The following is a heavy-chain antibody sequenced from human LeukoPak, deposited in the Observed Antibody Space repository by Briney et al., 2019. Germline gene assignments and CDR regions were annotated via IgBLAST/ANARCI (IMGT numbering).Heavy chain of an antibody. J-gene: IGHJ4*02. CDR1: GYSFTSYW. CDR2: IYPGDSDT. Sequence: GESLKISCKGSGYSFTSYWIGWVRQMRGKGLEWMGIIYPGDSDTRYSPSFQGQVTISADKSISTAYLQWSSLKASDTAMYYCARNADYGDYVGSFDYWGQGTLVTVSS. V-gene: IGHV5-51*01. D-gene: IGHD4-17*01. CDR3: ARNADYGDYVGSFDY.